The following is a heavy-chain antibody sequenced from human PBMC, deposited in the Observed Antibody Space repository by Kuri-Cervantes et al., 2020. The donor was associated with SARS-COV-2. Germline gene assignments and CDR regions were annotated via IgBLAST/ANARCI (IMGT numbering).Heavy chain of an antibody. Sequence: GESLKISCAASGFTFSSYAMSWVRQAPGKGLEWVSAISSNGGSTYYADSVKGRFTISRDNSKNTLYLQMSSLRAEDTAVYYCVKEGSYDFWSGYLPYYFDYWGQGTLVTVSS. D-gene: IGHD3-3*01. J-gene: IGHJ4*02. V-gene: IGHV3-64D*06. CDR1: GFTFSSYA. CDR2: ISSNGGST. CDR3: VKEGSYDFWSGYLPYYFDY.